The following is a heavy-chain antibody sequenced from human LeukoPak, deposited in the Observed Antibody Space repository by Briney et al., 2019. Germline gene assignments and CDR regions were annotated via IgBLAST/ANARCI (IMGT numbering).Heavy chain of an antibody. J-gene: IGHJ3*02. CDR2: INHSGST. D-gene: IGHD6-13*01. V-gene: IGHV4-34*01. Sequence: SETLSLTFAVYGGSFSGYYWSWIRQPPGKGLEWIGEINHSGSTNYNPSLKSRVTISVDTSKNQFSLKLSSVTAADTAVYYCARSSSWYSLHAFDIWGQGTMVTVSS. CDR3: ARSSSWYSLHAFDI. CDR1: GGSFSGYY.